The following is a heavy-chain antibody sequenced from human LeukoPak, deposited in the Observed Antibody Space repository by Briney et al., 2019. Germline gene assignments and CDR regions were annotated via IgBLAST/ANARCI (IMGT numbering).Heavy chain of an antibody. D-gene: IGHD4-11*01. Sequence: SETLSLTCTVSGGSISSSPYYWGWIHQPPGKGLEYIGSVSYSGSAYYNPSLKSRLTISADTSKNQFSLKLSSVTAADTAVYYCARLAVGLPIDYWGQGRLVTVSS. CDR3: ARLAVGLPIDY. CDR1: GGSISSSPYY. CDR2: VSYSGSA. V-gene: IGHV4-39*01. J-gene: IGHJ4*02.